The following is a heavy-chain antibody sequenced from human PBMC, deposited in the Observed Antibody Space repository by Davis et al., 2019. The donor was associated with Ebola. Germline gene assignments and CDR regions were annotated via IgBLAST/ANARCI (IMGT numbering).Heavy chain of an antibody. CDR3: ARVTTVMYYYGMDV. CDR1: GGTFSSYA. Sequence: SVKVSCKASGGTFSSYAISWVRQAPGQGLEWMGGIIPIFGTANYAQKFQGRVTITADNSTSTAYMELSSLRSEDTAVYYCARVTTVMYYYGMDVWGQGTTVTVSS. CDR2: IIPIFGTA. D-gene: IGHD4-17*01. J-gene: IGHJ6*02. V-gene: IGHV1-69*06.